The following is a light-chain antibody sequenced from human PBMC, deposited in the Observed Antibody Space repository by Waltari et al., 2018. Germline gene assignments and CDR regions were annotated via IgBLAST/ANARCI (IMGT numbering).Light chain of an antibody. CDR1: QDISIY. J-gene: IGKJ3*01. Sequence: DIQMTQSPSSLSASVGDRVTISCRASQDISIYLNWYQHKPGKAPKLLIYAASSLQSGVPSRFSGSGSGTDFTLTISSLQPEDSATYYCQQSYTTLFTFGPGTKVDIK. V-gene: IGKV1-39*01. CDR3: QQSYTTLFT. CDR2: AAS.